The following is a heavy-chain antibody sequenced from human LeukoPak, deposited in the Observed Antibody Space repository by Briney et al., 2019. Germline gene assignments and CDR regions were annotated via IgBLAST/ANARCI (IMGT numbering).Heavy chain of an antibody. J-gene: IGHJ4*02. CDR2: ISGSGGST. CDR1: GFTFSSYA. V-gene: IGHV3-23*01. Sequence: GGSLRLSCAASGFTFSSYAMSWVRQAPGKGREWVSAISGSGGSTYYAGSVKGQFTISRDNSKNTLYLQINSLRAEDTAVYYCAKDVRASVSPYFDYWGQGTLVTVSP. CDR3: AKDVRASVSPYFDY. D-gene: IGHD5/OR15-5a*01.